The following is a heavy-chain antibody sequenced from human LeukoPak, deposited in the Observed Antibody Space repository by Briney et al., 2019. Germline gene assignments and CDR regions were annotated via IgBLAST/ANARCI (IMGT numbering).Heavy chain of an antibody. CDR2: IIPIFGTA. J-gene: IGHJ5*02. CDR1: GGTFSSYA. D-gene: IGHD2-21*02. V-gene: IGHV1-69*13. CDR3: ARRVPYCGGDCYKNNWFDP. Sequence: ASVKVSCKASGGTFSSYAISWVRQAPVQGLEWMGGIIPIFGTANYAQKFQGRVTITADESTSTAYMELGSLRSEDTAVYYCARRVPYCGGDCYKNNWFDPWGQGTLVTVSS.